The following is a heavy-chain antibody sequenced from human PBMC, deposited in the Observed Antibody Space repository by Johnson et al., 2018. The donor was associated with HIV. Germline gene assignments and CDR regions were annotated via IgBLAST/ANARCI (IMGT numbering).Heavy chain of an antibody. CDR3: ARGQGFWAFDI. J-gene: IGHJ3*02. CDR1: GFTVSSNY. V-gene: IGHV3-66*01. CDR2: ISSGGST. Sequence: EVQLVESGGGLVQPGGSLRLSCAASGFTVSSNYMSWVSQATGKGLAWVSVISSGGSTDYADSVKGRFTISRDNSKDKLFLQMNGLRTEDTAVYYCARGQGFWAFDIWGQGTMVTVSS. D-gene: IGHD3-3*01.